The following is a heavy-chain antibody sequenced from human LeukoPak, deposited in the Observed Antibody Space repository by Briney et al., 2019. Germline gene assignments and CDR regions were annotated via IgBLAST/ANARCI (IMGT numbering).Heavy chain of an antibody. V-gene: IGHV3-23*01. D-gene: IGHD3-16*02. Sequence: GGSLRLSCAASGFTFSSYAMSWVRQAPGKGLEWVSAISGSGGSTYYADSVKGRFTISRENSKNRLYLQMNSLRAEDTAVYYCARDVRGLGELSPWGQGTLVTVSS. J-gene: IGHJ4*02. CDR2: ISGSGGST. CDR3: ARDVRGLGELSP. CDR1: GFTFSSYA.